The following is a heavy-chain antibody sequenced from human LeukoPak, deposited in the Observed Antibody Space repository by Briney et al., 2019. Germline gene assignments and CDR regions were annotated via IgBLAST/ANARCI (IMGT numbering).Heavy chain of an antibody. CDR3: ARPTSFWSGYPFDY. V-gene: IGHV3-20*04. CDR1: GFTFDDYG. Sequence: GGSLRLSCAASGFTFDDYGMSWVRQAPGKGLEWVSGTNWNGGSTGYADSVKGRFTISRDNARNSLYLQMNSLRAEDTALYYCARPTSFWSGYPFDYWGQGTLVTVSS. J-gene: IGHJ4*02. D-gene: IGHD3-3*01. CDR2: TNWNGGST.